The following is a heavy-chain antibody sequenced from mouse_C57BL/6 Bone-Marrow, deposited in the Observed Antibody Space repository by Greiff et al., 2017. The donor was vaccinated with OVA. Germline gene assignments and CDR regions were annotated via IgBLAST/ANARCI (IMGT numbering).Heavy chain of an antibody. CDR1: GYTFTDHY. V-gene: IGHV1-76*01. CDR2: IYPGSGNT. D-gene: IGHD2-3*01. J-gene: IGHJ2*01. Sequence: VNLLESGAEVVRPGASVKLSCKASGYTFTDHYINWVKQRPGQGLEWIARIYPGSGNTYYNEKFKGKATLTAEKSSNTAYMQLSSLTSEDSAVYFCARDDGYFFEYWGQGTTLTVSS. CDR3: ARDDGYFFEY.